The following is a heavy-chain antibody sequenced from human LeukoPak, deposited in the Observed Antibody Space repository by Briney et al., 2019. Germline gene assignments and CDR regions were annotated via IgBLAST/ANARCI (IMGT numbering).Heavy chain of an antibody. CDR1: GFTFTSSA. D-gene: IGHD3-22*01. CDR2: IVVGSGNT. J-gene: IGHJ4*02. Sequence: ASVKVSCKASGFTFTSSAMQWVRQARGQRLEWIGWIVVGSGNTNYAQEFQGRVTMTTDTSTSTAYMELRSLRSDDTAVYYCARDLTHRRNYDNSGYQIVPAFWGQGTLVTVSS. V-gene: IGHV1-58*02. CDR3: ARDLTHRRNYDNSGYQIVPAF.